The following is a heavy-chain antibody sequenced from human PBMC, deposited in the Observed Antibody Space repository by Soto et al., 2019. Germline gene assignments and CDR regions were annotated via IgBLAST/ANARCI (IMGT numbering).Heavy chain of an antibody. Sequence: QVQLVQSGPEVKKPGSSVKVSCEASGGTFSNFAVNWVRQAPGQGLEWVGGIIPLFNVAKYAQKFEGRVTIVADDSTSTAYMIWSSPRSDATAALCSAASRRAVLGDNYTDAEGLDSWGQGKVVNVSS. J-gene: IGHJ3*02. D-gene: IGHD4-4*01. CDR3: AASRRAVLGDNYTDAEGLDS. CDR2: IIPLFNVA. CDR1: GGTFSNFA. V-gene: IGHV1-69*01.